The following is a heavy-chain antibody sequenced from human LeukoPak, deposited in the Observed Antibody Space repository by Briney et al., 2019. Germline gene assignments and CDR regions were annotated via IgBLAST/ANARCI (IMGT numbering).Heavy chain of an antibody. V-gene: IGHV3-21*01. D-gene: IGHD1-14*01. Sequence: GGSLRLSCAASGFTFSDNAMSWVRQAPGKGLEWVSSIGYTSTDKYYVASVKGRFTISRDNAENSLYLQMNSLRAEDSAVYYCVRGDNRDYWGQGTLVTVSS. CDR1: GFTFSDNA. CDR2: IGYTSTDK. J-gene: IGHJ4*02. CDR3: VRGDNRDY.